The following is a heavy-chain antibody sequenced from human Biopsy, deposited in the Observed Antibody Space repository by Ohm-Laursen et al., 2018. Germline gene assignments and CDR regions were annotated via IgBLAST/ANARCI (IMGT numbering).Heavy chain of an antibody. D-gene: IGHD3-22*01. CDR3: ARDRRYYSDRTVPGYFDL. V-gene: IGHV4-59*01. Sequence: SDTLSLPCTVSLHSISRYYWSWIRQPPGKGLQWIGYVYYTGSTDYNPSLQSRVTISVDTSKNHFSMRLRSVTPADTAIYYCARDRRYYSDRTVPGYFDLWGRGTLVTVSS. J-gene: IGHJ2*01. CDR1: LHSISRYY. CDR2: VYYTGST.